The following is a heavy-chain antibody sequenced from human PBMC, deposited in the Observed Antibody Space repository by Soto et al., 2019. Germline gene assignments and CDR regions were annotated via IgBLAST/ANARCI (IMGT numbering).Heavy chain of an antibody. CDR2: IYSGGST. Sequence: VGSLRLSCAASGFTVISNYMSWVRQAPGKGLEWVSVIYSGGSTYYADSVKGRFTISRDNSKNTLYLQMNSLRAEDTAVYYCARDPISYYDFWSGYPGPYGMDVWGQGTTVTVS. CDR1: GFTVISNY. D-gene: IGHD3-3*01. CDR3: ARDPISYYDFWSGYPGPYGMDV. J-gene: IGHJ6*02. V-gene: IGHV3-66*01.